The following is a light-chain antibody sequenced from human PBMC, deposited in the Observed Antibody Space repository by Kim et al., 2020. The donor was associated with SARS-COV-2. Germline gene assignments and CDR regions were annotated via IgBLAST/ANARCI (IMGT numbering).Light chain of an antibody. CDR1: SLRSHY. CDR3: SSRDSSSNHYV. V-gene: IGLV3-19*01. J-gene: IGLJ1*01. CDR2: GKN. Sequence: GQTGRITCQGDSLRSHYASWYQQKPGRAPVLVTYGKNNRPSGIPDRFSGSSSGNTASLTITGAQAEDEADYYCSSRDSSSNHYVFGPGTKVTVL.